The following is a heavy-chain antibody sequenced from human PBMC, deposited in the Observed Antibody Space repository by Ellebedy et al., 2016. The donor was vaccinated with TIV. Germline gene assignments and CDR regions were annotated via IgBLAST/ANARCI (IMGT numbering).Heavy chain of an antibody. V-gene: IGHV3-21*01. D-gene: IGHD1-1*01. CDR3: ARGLENDYYYYGMDV. Sequence: GGSLRLXXEASGFTFNYYSINWVRQAPGKGLEWVSSISGSGRHIFYVDSVKGRFTISRDNVRNSVYLQMSGLRVEDTAVYYCARGLENDYYYYGMDVWGQGTTVTVSS. J-gene: IGHJ6*02. CDR2: ISGSGRHI. CDR1: GFTFNYYS.